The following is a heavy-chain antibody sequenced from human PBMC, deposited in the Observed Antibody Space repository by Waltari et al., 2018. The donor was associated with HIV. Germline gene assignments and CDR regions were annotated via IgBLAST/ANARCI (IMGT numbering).Heavy chain of an antibody. Sequence: HVQLQESGPGLVKPSETLSLTCVVSGSSISGAYYWGWIRQSPGKGLEWIGSIHNSGRTYHNPSLKSRVTISVDASKSQFSLKLTSATAADTAIYYCARVRITLIVAGPFDMWGQGTLVTVSS. V-gene: IGHV4-38-2*01. J-gene: IGHJ3*02. CDR1: GSSISGAYY. D-gene: IGHD3-22*01. CDR3: ARVRITLIVAGPFDM. CDR2: IHNSGRT.